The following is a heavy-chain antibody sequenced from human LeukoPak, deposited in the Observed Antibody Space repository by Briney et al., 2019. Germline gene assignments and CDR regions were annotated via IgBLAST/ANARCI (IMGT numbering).Heavy chain of an antibody. CDR3: AKDYWFDP. CDR1: GFTFSSYG. Sequence: GGSLRLSCAASGFTFSSYGMHWVRQAPGKGLEWVAFIRYDGGNKYYADSVKGRFTISRDNSKNTLYLQMNSLRAEDTAVYYCAKDYWFDPWGQGTLVTVSS. J-gene: IGHJ5*02. V-gene: IGHV3-30*02. CDR2: IRYDGGNK.